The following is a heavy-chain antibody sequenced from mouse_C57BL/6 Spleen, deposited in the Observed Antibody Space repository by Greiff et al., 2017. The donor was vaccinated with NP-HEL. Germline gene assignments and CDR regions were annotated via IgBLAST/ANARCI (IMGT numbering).Heavy chain of an antibody. V-gene: IGHV1-69*01. CDR2: IDPSDSYT. Sequence: QVQLKQPGAELVMPGASVKLSCKASGYTFTSYWMHWVKQRPGQGLEWIGEIDPSDSYTNYNQKFKGKSTLTVDKSSSTAYMQLSSLTSEDSAVYYCARYSNYEDYWGQGTSVTVSS. D-gene: IGHD2-5*01. J-gene: IGHJ4*01. CDR1: GYTFTSYW. CDR3: ARYSNYEDY.